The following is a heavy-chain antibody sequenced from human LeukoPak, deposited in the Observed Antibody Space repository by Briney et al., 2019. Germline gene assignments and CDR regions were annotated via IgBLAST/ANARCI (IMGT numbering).Heavy chain of an antibody. CDR3: AIAYESGSFYRAFAY. D-gene: IGHD3-10*01. CDR2: ISGDSDNK. V-gene: IGHV3-43*02. CDR1: GFNVAAYA. Sequence: EGSLRLSCAASGFNVAAYAMYWVRQPPGKSLEWVSLISGDSDNKYSAASVKGRFAISRDNSKNSLYLQMNSLTTEDTALYYCAIAYESGSFYRAFAYWGQGALVTVSS. J-gene: IGHJ4*02.